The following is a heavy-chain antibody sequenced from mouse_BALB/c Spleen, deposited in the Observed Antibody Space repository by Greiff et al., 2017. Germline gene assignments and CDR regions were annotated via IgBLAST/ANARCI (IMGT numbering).Heavy chain of an antibody. CDR2: INPNNGGT. CDR1: GYTFTDYN. V-gene: IGHV1-18*01. CDR3: ARWVTTVPFAY. D-gene: IGHD1-1*01. Sequence: VQLQQSGPELVKPGASVMIPCKASGYTFTDYNMDCVKQSHGKSLEWIGDINPNNGGTIYNQKFKGKATLTVDKSSSTAYMELRSLTSEDTAVYYCARWVTTVPFAYWGQGTLVTVSA. J-gene: IGHJ3*01.